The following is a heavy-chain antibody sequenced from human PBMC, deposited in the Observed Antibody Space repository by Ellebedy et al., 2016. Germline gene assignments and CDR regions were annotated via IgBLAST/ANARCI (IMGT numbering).Heavy chain of an antibody. Sequence: GGSLRLSCAASGFTFSSYSMNWVRQAPGKGLEWVSYISFGGYSVYYADSVKGRFTISRDNAKSSLYLQMNSLTAADTAVYYCATGGGSYSENWGQGTLVTVSS. J-gene: IGHJ4*02. CDR2: ISFGGYSV. V-gene: IGHV3-48*04. CDR1: GFTFSSYS. CDR3: ATGGGSYSEN. D-gene: IGHD1-26*01.